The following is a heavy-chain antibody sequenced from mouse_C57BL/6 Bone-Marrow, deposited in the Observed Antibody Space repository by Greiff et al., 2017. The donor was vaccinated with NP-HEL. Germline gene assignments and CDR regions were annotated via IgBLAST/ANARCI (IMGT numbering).Heavy chain of an antibody. J-gene: IGHJ2*01. CDR2: LDPEDGET. Sequence: VQLQQSGAELVKPGASVKLSCTASGFHITDYYMHWVKQRTEQGLEWIGRLDPEDGETKYAPTLPGKAPITADTSSNTAYLQLSSLTSEDTAVYYCARSKVADDYWGQGTTLTVSS. CDR1: GFHITDYY. D-gene: IGHD1-1*02. CDR3: ARSKVADDY. V-gene: IGHV14-2*01.